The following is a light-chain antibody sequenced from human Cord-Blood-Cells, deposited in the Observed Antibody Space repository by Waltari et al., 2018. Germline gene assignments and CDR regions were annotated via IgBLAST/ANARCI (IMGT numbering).Light chain of an antibody. CDR2: GAS. Sequence: EIVMTQSPATLSVSPGERATPSCRASQSVSSNLAWYQQKPGQAPRLLSYGASTRATGIPARFSGSGSGTEFTLTISSLQSEDFAVYYCQQYNNWPLFGPGTKVDIK. CDR1: QSVSSN. J-gene: IGKJ3*01. V-gene: IGKV3-15*01. CDR3: QQYNNWPL.